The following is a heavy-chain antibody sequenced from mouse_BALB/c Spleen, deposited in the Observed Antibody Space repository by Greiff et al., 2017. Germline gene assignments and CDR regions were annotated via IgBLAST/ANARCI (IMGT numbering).Heavy chain of an antibody. J-gene: IGHJ3*01. CDR1: GYSITSDYA. V-gene: IGHV3-2*02. CDR2: ISYSGST. Sequence: EVKLVESGPGLVKPSQSLSLTCTVTGYSITSDYAWNWIRQFPGNKLEWMGYISYSGSTSYNPSLKSRISITRDTSKNQFFLQLNSVTTEDTATYYCARDMITPAWFAYWGQGTLVTVSA. D-gene: IGHD2-4*01. CDR3: ARDMITPAWFAY.